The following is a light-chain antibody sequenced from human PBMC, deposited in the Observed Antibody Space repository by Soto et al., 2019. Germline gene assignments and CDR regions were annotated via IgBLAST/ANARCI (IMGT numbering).Light chain of an antibody. CDR1: QSISSW. Sequence: DIQMTQSPSTLSASVGDRVTITCRASQSISSWLAWYQQKPGKAPKLLIYKATSLESGVPSRFSGSGSGTEFTLTISSLQPDDFATYYCQQYNSYPYTFGQGTKLEIK. V-gene: IGKV1-5*03. CDR2: KAT. CDR3: QQYNSYPYT. J-gene: IGKJ2*01.